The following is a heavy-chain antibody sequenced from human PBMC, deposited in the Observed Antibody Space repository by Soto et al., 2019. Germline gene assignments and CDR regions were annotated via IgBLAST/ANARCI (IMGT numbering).Heavy chain of an antibody. D-gene: IGHD6-13*01. V-gene: IGHV3-66*01. CDR3: ARDGGRSSWFEYFQY. Sequence: EVQLVESGGGLVQPGGSLRLSCAASGFTVSSNHMSWVRQAPGKGLEWISTIYIGGGTYYADSVKGRFTISRDNSNXALYLQRHSLRAEDTAVYYCARDGGRSSWFEYFQYWGQGSLVTVSS. J-gene: IGHJ1*01. CDR2: IYIGGGT. CDR1: GFTVSSNH.